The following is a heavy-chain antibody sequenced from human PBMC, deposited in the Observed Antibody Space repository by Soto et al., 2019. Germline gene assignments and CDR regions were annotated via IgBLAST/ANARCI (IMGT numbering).Heavy chain of an antibody. CDR2: ISAYNGNT. CDR1: GYTFTSYG. J-gene: IGHJ6*02. Sequence: ASVKVSCKASGYTFTSYGISWVRQAPGQGLEWMGRISAYNGNTNYAQKLQGRVTMTTDTSTSTAYMELRSLRSDDTAVYYCARALMYYDFWSGYKYYYGMDVWGQGTTVTVSS. V-gene: IGHV1-18*04. CDR3: ARALMYYDFWSGYKYYYGMDV. D-gene: IGHD3-3*01.